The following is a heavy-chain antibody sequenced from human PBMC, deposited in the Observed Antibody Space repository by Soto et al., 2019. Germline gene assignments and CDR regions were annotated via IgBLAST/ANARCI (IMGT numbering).Heavy chain of an antibody. CDR2: INPNSGGT. J-gene: IGHJ4*02. CDR3: ARVKRGYCSGGSCYLFDY. Sequence: GASVKVSCKASGYTFTGYYMHWVRQAPGQGLEWMGWINPNSGGTNYAQKFQGWVTMTRDTSISTAYMELSRLRSDDTAVYYCARVKRGYCSGGSCYLFDYWGQGTLVTVSS. CDR1: GYTFTGYY. V-gene: IGHV1-2*04. D-gene: IGHD2-15*01.